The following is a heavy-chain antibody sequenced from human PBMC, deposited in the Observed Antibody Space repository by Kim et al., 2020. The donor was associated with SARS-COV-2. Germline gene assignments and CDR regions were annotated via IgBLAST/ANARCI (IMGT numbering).Heavy chain of an antibody. D-gene: IGHD6-13*01. CDR3: ARDRPMAAEGTDYNGMDV. V-gene: IGHV4-4*02. Sequence: SETLSLTCAVSGGSISGNNWWSWVRQSPGKGLEWIGEIHHSGSTTYNPSLKSRVTISIDKYKSQFSLKLSSVTAADTAVYYCARDRPMAAEGTDYNGMDVWGPGATGTGSS. J-gene: IGHJ6*02. CDR2: IHHSGST. CDR1: GGSISGNNW.